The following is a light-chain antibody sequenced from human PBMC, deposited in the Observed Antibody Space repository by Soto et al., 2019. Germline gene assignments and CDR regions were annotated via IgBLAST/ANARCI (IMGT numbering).Light chain of an antibody. V-gene: IGKV2D-29*01. Sequence: IVMTQTPLSLSVTPGQTASISCKSSQNLLHSDGKIYLYWYLQKSGQPPQLLIYEVSNRLSGVPDRFSGSGSGTSFTLKISRVEAEDGGVYYCMQSRQSWTFGQGTKVEIK. CDR1: QNLLHSDGKIY. CDR3: MQSRQSWT. J-gene: IGKJ1*01. CDR2: EVS.